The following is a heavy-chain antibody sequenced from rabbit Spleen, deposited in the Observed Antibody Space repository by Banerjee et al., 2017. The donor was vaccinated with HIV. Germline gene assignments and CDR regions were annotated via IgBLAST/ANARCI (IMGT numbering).Heavy chain of an antibody. CDR1: GFSFSSSYY. CDR3: ARVPYSGFAWVTLNFDL. V-gene: IGHV1S45*01. Sequence: QEQVVESGGGLVQPEGSLTLTCTASGFSFSSSYYMCWVRQAPGKGLEWIACVDSGSSGTSYYANWAKGRFTISKTSSTTVTLQMTSLTAADTATYLCARVPYSGFAWVTLNFDLWGPGTLVTVS. D-gene: IGHD7-1*01. J-gene: IGHJ4*01. CDR2: VDSGSSGTS.